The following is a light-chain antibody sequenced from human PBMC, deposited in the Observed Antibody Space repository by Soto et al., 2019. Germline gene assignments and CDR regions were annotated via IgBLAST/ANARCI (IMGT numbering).Light chain of an antibody. Sequence: QSVLTQPASVSGSPGQSITISCTGTSSDVGGHRYVTWYQQHPGKVPKVMIYEVSNRPSGVSNRFSGSKSGNTASLTISGLQAEDEADYYCSSYTSSSTLVIFGGGTKVTVL. CDR2: EVS. V-gene: IGLV2-14*01. CDR3: SSYTSSSTLVI. CDR1: SSDVGGHRY. J-gene: IGLJ2*01.